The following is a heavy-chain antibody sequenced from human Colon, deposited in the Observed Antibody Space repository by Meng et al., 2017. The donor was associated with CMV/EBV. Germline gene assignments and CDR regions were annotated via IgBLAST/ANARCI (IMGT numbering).Heavy chain of an antibody. Sequence: QVHRRGSGPGLVKPSETLSFTCTVSGASITIYYWSWIRQPAGKGLEWIGRVYISGNTNYNPSLKSRVTMSIDTSKNQLSLNIRSVTAADTAVYYCARDSNLSGLAYWGQGTLVTVSS. J-gene: IGHJ4*02. CDR2: VYISGNT. CDR3: ARDSNLSGLAY. V-gene: IGHV4-4*07. CDR1: GASITIYY. D-gene: IGHD3-10*01.